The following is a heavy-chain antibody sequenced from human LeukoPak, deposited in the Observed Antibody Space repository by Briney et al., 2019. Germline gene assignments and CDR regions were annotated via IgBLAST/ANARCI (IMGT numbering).Heavy chain of an antibody. CDR3: ARALYYYDSSGYYPTLYFQH. CDR2: ISYDGSNK. J-gene: IGHJ1*01. Sequence: PGGSLRLSCAASGFTFSSYAMHWVRQAPGKGLEWVAVISYDGSNKYYADSVKGRFTISRDNAKNSLYLQMNSLRAEDTAVYYCARALYYYDSSGYYPTLYFQHWGQGTLVTVSS. CDR1: GFTFSSYA. V-gene: IGHV3-30-3*01. D-gene: IGHD3-22*01.